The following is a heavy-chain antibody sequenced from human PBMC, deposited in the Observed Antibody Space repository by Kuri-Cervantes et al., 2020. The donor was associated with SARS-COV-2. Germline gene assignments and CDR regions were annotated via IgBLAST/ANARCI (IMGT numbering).Heavy chain of an antibody. Sequence: GESLKISCAASGFTFSGSAMHWVRQASGKGLEWVGRIKSKTDGGTTDYAAPVKGRFTISRDDSKNTLYLQMNSLKTEDTAVYYCTTERGYCSSTSCYGVRWFDPWGQGTLVTVSS. CDR1: GFTFSGSA. CDR3: TTERGYCSSTSCYGVRWFDP. CDR2: IKSKTDGGTT. D-gene: IGHD2-2*01. V-gene: IGHV3-15*01. J-gene: IGHJ5*02.